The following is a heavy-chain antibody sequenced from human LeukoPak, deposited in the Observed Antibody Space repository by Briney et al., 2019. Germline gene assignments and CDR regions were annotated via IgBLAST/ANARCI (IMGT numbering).Heavy chain of an antibody. CDR3: ARDTDTAMDV. CDR1: RSFSDHY. V-gene: IGHV3-72*01. CDR2: TKNRGESHIT. Sequence: GGSLRLSCVASRSFSDHYMDWVRQAPGKGLEWIGRTKNRGESHITQYAASVNGRFTASRDDSKNPLYLQMNNLKTEDTAVYYCARDTDTAMDVWGQGTTVTVSS. J-gene: IGHJ6*02.